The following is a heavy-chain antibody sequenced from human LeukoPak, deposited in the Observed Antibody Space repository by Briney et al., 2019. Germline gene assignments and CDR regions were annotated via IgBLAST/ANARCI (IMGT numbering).Heavy chain of an antibody. J-gene: IGHJ4*02. CDR2: IYYSGST. CDR3: ARVSYYDSSGYYPDY. D-gene: IGHD3-22*01. CDR1: GGSMSSYY. V-gene: IGHV4-59*08. Sequence: SETLSLTCTVSGGSMSSYYWSWNRQPPGKGLEWIGYIYYSGSTNYNPSLKSRVTISVDTSKNQFSLKLSSVTAADTAVYYCARVSYYDSSGYYPDYWGQGTLVTVSS.